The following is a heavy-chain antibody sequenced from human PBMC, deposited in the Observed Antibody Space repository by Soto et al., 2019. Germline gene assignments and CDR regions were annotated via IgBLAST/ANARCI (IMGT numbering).Heavy chain of an antibody. V-gene: IGHV6-1*01. J-gene: IGHJ6*02. CDR2: TYYRSEWYN. CDR3: ARSLDGYFYVLDV. CDR1: GDSVSSRSAA. Sequence: QVQLQQSGPGLAKPSQTLSLTCAISGDSVSSRSAAWNWIRQSPSRGLEWLGWTYYRSEWYNDSAVSVKSRITINPDTSKNQISLQLNSVTPEDTAMYYCARSLDGYFYVLDVWGQGTTVTVSS. D-gene: IGHD1-1*01.